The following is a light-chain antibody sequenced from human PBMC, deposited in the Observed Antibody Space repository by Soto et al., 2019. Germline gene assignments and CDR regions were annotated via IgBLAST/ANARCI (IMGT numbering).Light chain of an antibody. V-gene: IGKV4-1*01. J-gene: IGKJ2*01. CDR2: WAS. Sequence: DIVMTQSPDSLAVSLGERATINCKSSQSVLYSSDNKNQLAWYQQKPGQPPKLLIYWASTRESGVPDRFSGSGSVTDFTLTISTLQAQDVTVYYCQQYYSTPQTFGQGTKLEIK. CDR1: QSVLYSSDNKNQ. CDR3: QQYYSTPQT.